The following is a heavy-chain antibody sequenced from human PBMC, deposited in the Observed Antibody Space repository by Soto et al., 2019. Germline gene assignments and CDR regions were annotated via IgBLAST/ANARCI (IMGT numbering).Heavy chain of an antibody. CDR2: IDYAGST. CDR1: GGSMSSYY. CDR3: ARRIVATDTFDY. J-gene: IGHJ4*02. D-gene: IGHD5-12*01. V-gene: IGHV4-59*08. Sequence: SETLSLTCTVSGGSMSSYYWSWIRQPPWRGLEWIGFIDYAGSTKYNPSLNSRVTISVDTSKNQFSLTVTSVTAADTAVYYCARRIVATDTFDYWGQGTLVTVSS.